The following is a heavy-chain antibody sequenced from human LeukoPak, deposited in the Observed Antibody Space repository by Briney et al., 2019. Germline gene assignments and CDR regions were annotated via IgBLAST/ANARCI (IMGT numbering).Heavy chain of an antibody. D-gene: IGHD2-2*02. J-gene: IGHJ4*02. CDR1: GGSISSSSYY. CDR2: IYTTGST. V-gene: IGHV4-39*07. Sequence: SETLSLTCTVSGGSISSSSYYWGWIRQPLGKGLEWIGSIYTTGSTNYNPSLKSRVTMSVDTSKNQFSLKLSSVTAADTAVYYCARERPAAIGRYFDYWGQGTLVTVSS. CDR3: ARERPAAIGRYFDY.